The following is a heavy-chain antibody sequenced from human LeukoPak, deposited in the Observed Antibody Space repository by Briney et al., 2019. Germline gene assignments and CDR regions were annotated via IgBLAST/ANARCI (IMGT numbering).Heavy chain of an antibody. CDR2: ISYDGSNK. Sequence: GGSLRLSCAASGFTFSNYALHWVRQAPGKGLEWAAVISYDGSNKFYADSVRGRFTISRDNSKNTLFLQMNSLRPEDTAVYYCARGRGLGELAVASFDSWGQGTLVTVSS. D-gene: IGHD6-19*01. CDR3: ARGRGLGELAVASFDS. CDR1: GFTFSNYA. V-gene: IGHV3-30*04. J-gene: IGHJ4*02.